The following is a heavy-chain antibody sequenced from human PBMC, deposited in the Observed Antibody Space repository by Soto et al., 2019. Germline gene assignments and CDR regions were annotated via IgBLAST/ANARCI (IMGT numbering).Heavy chain of an antibody. V-gene: IGHV4-34*01. CDR3: ARGIGYCSSINCYSSRRLRFDS. CDR2: VNHSGTT. CDR1: GGSFSGYY. J-gene: IGHJ4*02. D-gene: IGHD2-2*01. Sequence: QVQLQQWGAGLLKPSETLSLTCAVYGGSFSGYYWTWIRQSPEKGLEWIGEVNHSGTTYYNPSLKTRVTISVHKPKNQCSLKMSSVTAADAAVYYCARGIGYCSSINCYSSRRLRFDSWGQGTLVTVSS.